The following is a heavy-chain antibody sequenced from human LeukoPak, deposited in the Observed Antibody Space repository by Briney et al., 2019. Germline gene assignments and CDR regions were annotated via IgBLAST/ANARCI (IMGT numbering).Heavy chain of an antibody. CDR1: GGSISSSSYY. J-gene: IGHJ4*02. CDR2: IYYCWRT. V-gene: IGHV4-39*07. CDR3: ARVYSGSFNTGFDY. Sequence: SETLSLTCTVSGGSISSSSYYCGWIRQPPGKGLDWFRSIYYCWRTYYNPSLQIRVSISVDTSKIQFSLKLSCVTAADTDVYYCARVYSGSFNTGFDYWGQGTLVTVSS. D-gene: IGHD1-26*01.